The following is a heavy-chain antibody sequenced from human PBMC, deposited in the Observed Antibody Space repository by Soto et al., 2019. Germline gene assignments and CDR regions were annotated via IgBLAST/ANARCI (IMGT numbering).Heavy chain of an antibody. J-gene: IGHJ5*02. V-gene: IGHV4-39*01. CDR3: ARHVLGAVTMNWFDP. CDR1: GCSIISSNFY. D-gene: IGHD4-17*01. Sequence: QLQESCPGLVKPSETLSLTCTVSGCSIISSNFYWVWIRQPPGKGLEWLGSVEYGGSTDDNPSLKSRVTLSADTSKNQLARMLTSVTAADTAIYYWARHVLGAVTMNWFDPCGHGTLVTISS. CDR2: VEYGGST.